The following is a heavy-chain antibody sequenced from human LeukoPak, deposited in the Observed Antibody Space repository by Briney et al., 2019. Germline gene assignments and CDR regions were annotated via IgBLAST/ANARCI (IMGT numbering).Heavy chain of an antibody. V-gene: IGHV3-23*01. J-gene: IGHJ5*02. CDR1: GSTFSSFA. D-gene: IGHD4-17*01. CDR3: TKDPNGDYIGAFDP. CDR2: ITGSHGRT. Sequence: QAGGSLRLSCAASGSTFSSFAMTWVRQAPGKGLEWVSSITGSHGRTYTTDSVKGRFTISRDNSQNTLYLQMNSLRAEDTAVYYCTKDPNGDYIGAFDPWGQGTLVTVSS.